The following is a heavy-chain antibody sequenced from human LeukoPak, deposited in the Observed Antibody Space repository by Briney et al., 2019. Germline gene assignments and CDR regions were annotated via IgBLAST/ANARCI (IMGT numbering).Heavy chain of an antibody. D-gene: IGHD3-3*01. J-gene: IGHJ4*02. CDR3: ARWSTDFWSGYYMGYFDY. Sequence: PGGPLRLSCAASGFTVSSNYMSWVRQAPGKGLEWVSVIYSGGSTYYADSVKGRFTISRDNSKNTLCLQMNSLRAEDTAVYYCARWSTDFWSGYYMGYFDYWGQGTLVTVSS. CDR2: IYSGGST. V-gene: IGHV3-66*02. CDR1: GFTVSSNY.